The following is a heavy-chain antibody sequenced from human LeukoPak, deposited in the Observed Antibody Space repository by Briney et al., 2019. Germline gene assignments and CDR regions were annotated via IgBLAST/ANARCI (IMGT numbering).Heavy chain of an antibody. Sequence: ASVKVSCKASGYTFTSYDINWVRQATGQGLEWMGWMNPNSGNTGYAQKFQGRVTITRNTSISTAYMELSSLRSEDTAVYYCARGVIQYCSGGSCYSDYYYMDVWGKGTTVTVSS. CDR1: GYTFTSYD. D-gene: IGHD2-15*01. V-gene: IGHV1-8*03. CDR2: MNPNSGNT. J-gene: IGHJ6*03. CDR3: ARGVIQYCSGGSCYSDYYYMDV.